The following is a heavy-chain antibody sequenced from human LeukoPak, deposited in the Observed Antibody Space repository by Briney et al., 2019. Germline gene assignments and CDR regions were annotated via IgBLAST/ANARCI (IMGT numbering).Heavy chain of an antibody. D-gene: IGHD3-3*01. CDR1: GFTLSTYW. CDR2: INTDGSTT. V-gene: IGHV3-74*01. J-gene: IGHJ4*02. CDR3: ARDKKSGESSEIDY. Sequence: GGSLRLSCAGAGFTLSTYWMGWGRHARGGGRGWGSGINTDGSTTIYADSVKGRFTFSRENAKKTLHLEMKSRGAEDTAVYYCARDKKSGESSEIDYWGQGTLVTVSS.